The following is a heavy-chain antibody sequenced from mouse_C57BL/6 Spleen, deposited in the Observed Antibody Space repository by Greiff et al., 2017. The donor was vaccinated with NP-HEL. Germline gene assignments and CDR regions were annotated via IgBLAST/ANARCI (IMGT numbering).Heavy chain of an antibody. Sequence: LQHPLTSLFNPVASLKLSCKASGYTFTSYWMHWVKQRPGQGLEWIGNINPSNGGTNYNEKFKSKATLTVDKSSSTAYMQLSSLTSEDSAVYYCAREAGYYEGDYWGQGTTLTVSS. V-gene: IGHV1-53*01. CDR1: GYTFTSYW. CDR3: AREAGYYEGDY. CDR2: INPSNGGT. J-gene: IGHJ2*01. D-gene: IGHD2-3*01.